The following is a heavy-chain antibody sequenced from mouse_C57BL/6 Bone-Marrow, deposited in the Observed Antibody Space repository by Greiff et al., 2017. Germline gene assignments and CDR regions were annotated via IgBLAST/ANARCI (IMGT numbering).Heavy chain of an antibody. V-gene: IGHV3-6*01. J-gene: IGHJ3*01. CDR1: GYSITSGYY. CDR3: ARAGGGWLPPFAY. D-gene: IGHD2-3*01. CDR2: ISYDGSY. Sequence: VQLKESGPGLVKPSQSLSLTCSVTGYSITSGYYWNWIRQFPGNKLEWLGYISYDGSYNYNPSLKNRISITRDTSKNQFFLKLNSVTAEDTATYYCARAGGGWLPPFAYWGQGTLVTVSA.